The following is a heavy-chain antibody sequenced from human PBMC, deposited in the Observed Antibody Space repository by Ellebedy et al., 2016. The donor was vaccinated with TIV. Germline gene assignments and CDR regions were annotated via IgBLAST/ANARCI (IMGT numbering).Heavy chain of an antibody. Sequence: GESLKISCAASGFTVSSNYMSWVRQAPGKGLEWVSVIYSGGSTYYADSVKGRFTISRDNSKNTLYLQMNSLRAEDTAVYYCARDGDDTVTTKGVGYWGQGTLVTVSS. CDR2: IYSGGST. V-gene: IGHV3-66*01. CDR3: ARDGDDTVTTKGVGY. J-gene: IGHJ4*02. CDR1: GFTVSSNY. D-gene: IGHD4-17*01.